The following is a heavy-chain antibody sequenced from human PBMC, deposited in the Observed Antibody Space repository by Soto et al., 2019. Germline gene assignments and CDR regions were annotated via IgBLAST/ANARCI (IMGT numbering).Heavy chain of an antibody. CDR3: ARRSATTFGRSWFDP. CDR2: IYYSGRT. CDR1: GGSFSGYY. J-gene: IGHJ5*02. D-gene: IGHD1-7*01. Sequence: SETLSLTCAVYGGSFSGYYWSWIRQPPGKGLEWIGSIYYSGRTYYNPSLKSRVTISVDTSKNQFSLKLSSVTAADTAVYYCARRSATTFGRSWFDPWGQGTLVTVSS. V-gene: IGHV4-34*01.